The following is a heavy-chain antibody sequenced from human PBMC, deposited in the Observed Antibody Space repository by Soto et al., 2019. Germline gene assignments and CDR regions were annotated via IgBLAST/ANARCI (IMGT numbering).Heavy chain of an antibody. CDR3: ARSYSSRWYYFDY. J-gene: IGHJ4*02. Sequence: PSETLSLTCIVSGGSISSSSYYWGWIRQPPGKGLEWIGSIYYSGSTYYNPSLKSRVTISVDTSKNQFSLKLSSVTAADTAVYYCARSYSSRWYYFDYWGQGTLVTVSS. CDR1: GGSISSSSYY. D-gene: IGHD6-13*01. V-gene: IGHV4-39*01. CDR2: IYYSGST.